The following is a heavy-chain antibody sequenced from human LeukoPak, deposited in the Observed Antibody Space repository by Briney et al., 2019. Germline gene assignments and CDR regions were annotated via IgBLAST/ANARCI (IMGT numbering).Heavy chain of an antibody. J-gene: IGHJ6*03. CDR3: ARTLPPPRVYYMDV. Sequence: TSSETLSLTCAGYGGSFSGYYWSWIRQPPGKGLEWTGEINHSGSTNYNPSLKSRVTISVDTSKNQFSLKLSSVTAADTAVYYCARTLPPPRVYYMDVWGKGTTVTISS. CDR1: GGSFSGYY. CDR2: INHSGST. V-gene: IGHV4-34*01.